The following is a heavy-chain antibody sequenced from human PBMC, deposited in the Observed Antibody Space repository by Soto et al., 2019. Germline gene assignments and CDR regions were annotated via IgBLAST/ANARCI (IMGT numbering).Heavy chain of an antibody. Sequence: PGESLKISCKGSGYSFSSYWIGWVRQMPGKGLEWMGIIYPGDSDTGYSPSFQGQVTISADKSISTAYLQWSSLKASDTAIYYCARRLKSSGGASYNWFDPWGQGTLVTVSS. V-gene: IGHV5-51*01. CDR1: GYSFSSYW. CDR3: ARRLKSSGGASYNWFDP. CDR2: IYPGDSDT. J-gene: IGHJ5*02. D-gene: IGHD3-16*01.